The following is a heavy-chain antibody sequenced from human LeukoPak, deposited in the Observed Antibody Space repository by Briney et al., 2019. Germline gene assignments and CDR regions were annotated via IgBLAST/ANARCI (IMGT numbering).Heavy chain of an antibody. J-gene: IGHJ4*02. D-gene: IGHD2-15*01. CDR1: GGTFSSYA. Sequence: EASVKASCEASGGTFSSYAISWVRQAPGQGLEWMGGIIPIFGTANYAQKFQGRVTITADESTSTAYMELSSLRSEDTAVYYCARDWVSFPGGYCSGGSCYIPFDYWGQGTLVTVSS. V-gene: IGHV1-69*13. CDR3: ARDWVSFPGGYCSGGSCYIPFDY. CDR2: IIPIFGTA.